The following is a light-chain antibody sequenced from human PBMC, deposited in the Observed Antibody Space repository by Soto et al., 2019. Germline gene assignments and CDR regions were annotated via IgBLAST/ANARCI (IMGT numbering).Light chain of an antibody. CDR1: NIGLNR. V-gene: IGLV3-21*02. Sequence: SYELTQPPSVSVAPGQTATITCGGNNIGLNRVHWYQQKPGQAPVVVVSDDSDRPSGIPERISGSISGRTASLTISRVEVGDEADYYCQVWDTSADYRGVVFGAGTKLTVL. CDR2: DDS. CDR3: QVWDTSADYRGVV. J-gene: IGLJ2*01.